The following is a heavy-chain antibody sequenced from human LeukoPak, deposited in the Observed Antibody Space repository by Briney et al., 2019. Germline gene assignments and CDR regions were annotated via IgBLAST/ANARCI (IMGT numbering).Heavy chain of an antibody. CDR1: GGSISSYY. CDR3: AREVVAAAGTVDY. CDR2: IYYSGST. V-gene: IGHV4-59*01. D-gene: IGHD6-13*01. J-gene: IGHJ4*02. Sequence: PSETLSLTCTVSGGSISSYYWSWIRQPPGKGLEWIGYIYYSGSTNYSPSLKSRVTISVDTSKNQFSLRLTSVTAADTAVYYCAREVVAAAGTVDYWGQGTLVTVSS.